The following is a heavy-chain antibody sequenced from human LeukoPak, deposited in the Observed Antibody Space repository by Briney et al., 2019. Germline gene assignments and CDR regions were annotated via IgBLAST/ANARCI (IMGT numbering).Heavy chain of an antibody. V-gene: IGHV2-5*02. D-gene: IGHD1-26*01. CDR3: AHRPGMGAHRFDV. J-gene: IGHJ4*02. CDR1: GFSRTTSRVG. CDR2: IYWDDDT. Sequence: KSGPTLVNPTETLTLTCTLSGFSRTTSRVGVGWMRQSPGKALQWLTLIYWDDDTRYRPSLRGRLAVTKDASKNQVLLTMTNVDPADTGTYYCAHRPGMGAHRFDVWGQGILVTVSS.